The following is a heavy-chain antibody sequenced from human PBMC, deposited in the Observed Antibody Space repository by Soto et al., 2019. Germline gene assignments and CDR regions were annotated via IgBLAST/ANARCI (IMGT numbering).Heavy chain of an antibody. J-gene: IGHJ4*02. D-gene: IGHD5-18*01. Sequence: GESLKISCQGSGYSFTSYCISWVLQMPGKGLEWMGRIDPSDSYTNYSPSFQGHVTISADKSISTAYLQWSSLKASDTAMYYCASAIQDTVMFHWGQGTLVTVSS. V-gene: IGHV5-10-1*01. CDR1: GYSFTSYC. CDR2: IDPSDSYT. CDR3: ASAIQDTVMFH.